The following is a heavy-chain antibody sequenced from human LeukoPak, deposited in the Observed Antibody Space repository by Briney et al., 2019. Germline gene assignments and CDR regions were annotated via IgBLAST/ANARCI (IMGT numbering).Heavy chain of an antibody. V-gene: IGHV3-23*01. J-gene: IGHJ4*02. D-gene: IGHD3-9*01. CDR2: SSGSVGST. Sequence: SGGSLRLSCAASGFTCSSYAMSWVRKAPGKGLXXXXXSSGSVGSTYYXXSVXXXXTISRDNSKNTLYLQMNSLRAEDTAVYYCAREILFPTSNYFDYWGQGTLVTVSS. CDR3: AREILFPTSNYFDY. CDR1: GFTCSSYA.